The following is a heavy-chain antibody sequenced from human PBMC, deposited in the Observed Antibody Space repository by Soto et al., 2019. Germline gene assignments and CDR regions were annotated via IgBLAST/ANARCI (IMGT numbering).Heavy chain of an antibody. CDR3: ARDKGDFCSGYKDGGDYYYYGMDV. CDR1: GGTFSSYA. V-gene: IGHV1-69*01. D-gene: IGHD3-3*01. Sequence: QVQLVQSGAEVKKPGSSVKVSCKASGGTFSSYAISWVRQAPGQGLEWMGGIIPIFGTANYAQKFQGRVTITADESTSTAYMELSSLRSEDTAVYYCARDKGDFCSGYKDGGDYYYYGMDVWGQGTTVTVSS. J-gene: IGHJ6*02. CDR2: IIPIFGTA.